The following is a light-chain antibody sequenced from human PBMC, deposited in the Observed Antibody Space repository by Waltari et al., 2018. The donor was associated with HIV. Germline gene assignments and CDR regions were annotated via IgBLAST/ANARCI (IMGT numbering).Light chain of an antibody. Sequence: SSDLSQDPAVSVALGQTVRITCHGDSLRNYYASWYQKKPGQAPIRVIFCKNKRPSGIPDRCSGANSGNTASLTITGDQAEDEADYDCKSRDSSDNHVFGGGTKVTV. V-gene: IGLV3-19*01. CDR3: KSRDSSDNHV. J-gene: IGLJ3*02. CDR1: SLRNYY. CDR2: CKN.